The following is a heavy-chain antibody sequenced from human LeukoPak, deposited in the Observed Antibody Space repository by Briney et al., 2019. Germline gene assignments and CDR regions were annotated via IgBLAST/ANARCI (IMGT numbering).Heavy chain of an antibody. CDR2: IWYDGSNE. D-gene: IGHD3-16*01. J-gene: IGHJ5*02. CDR1: GFTFSSYG. CDR3: ARLVGWGT. Sequence: QPGRSLRLSCAASGFTFSSYGMRWVRQAPGKGLEWVAVIWYDGSNEYYADSVKGRFTISRDNSKNTLYLQMNSLRAEDTAVYYCARLVGWGTWGQGTLVTVSS. V-gene: IGHV3-33*01.